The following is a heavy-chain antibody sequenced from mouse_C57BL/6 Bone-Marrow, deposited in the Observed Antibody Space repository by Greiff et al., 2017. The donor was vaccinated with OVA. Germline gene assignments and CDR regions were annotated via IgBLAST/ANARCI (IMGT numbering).Heavy chain of an antibody. V-gene: IGHV1-82*01. D-gene: IGHD1-1*01. CDR2: IYPGDGDT. CDR3: AREWYYGSDGYWDV. CDR1: GYAFSSSW. Sequence: VQLQQSGPELVKPGASVKISCKASGYAFSSSWMNWVKQRPGKGLEWIGRIYPGDGDTNYNGKFKGKATLTADKSSSTAYMERRRLTSEESAVDVGAREWYYGSDGYWDVGGTGTTVTGAS. J-gene: IGHJ1*03.